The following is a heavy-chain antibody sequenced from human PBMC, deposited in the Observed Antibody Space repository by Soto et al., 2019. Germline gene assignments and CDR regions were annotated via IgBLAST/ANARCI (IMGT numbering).Heavy chain of an antibody. CDR3: AREGGVYDYVWGSYSYDMDV. V-gene: IGHV1-3*01. J-gene: IGHJ6*01. CDR2: INAGNGNT. D-gene: IGHD3-16*01. CDR1: GYTFTSYA. Sequence: QVQLVQSGAEVKKPGASVKVSCKASGYTFTSYAMHWVRQAPGQRLEWMGWINAGNGNTKYSQKLQGRVTISRDTSASTAYMELSSLKSEDTAVYYCAREGGVYDYVWGSYSYDMDVW.